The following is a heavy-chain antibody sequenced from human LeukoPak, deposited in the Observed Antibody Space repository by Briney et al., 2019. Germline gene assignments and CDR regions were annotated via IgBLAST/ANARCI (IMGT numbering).Heavy chain of an antibody. D-gene: IGHD6-6*01. CDR3: ARDRKKRQLVQFECDY. J-gene: IGHJ4*02. V-gene: IGHV1-46*01. Sequence: VASVKVSSKASGYTFTSYYMHWVRQAPGQGLEWMGIINPSGGSTSYAQKFQGRVTMTRDTSTSTVYMELSSLRSEDTAVYYCARDRKKRQLVQFECDYWGQGTLVTVSS. CDR1: GYTFTSYY. CDR2: INPSGGST.